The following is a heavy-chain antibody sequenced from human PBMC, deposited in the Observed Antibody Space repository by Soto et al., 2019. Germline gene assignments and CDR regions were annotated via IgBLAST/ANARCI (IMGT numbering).Heavy chain of an antibody. Sequence: SVKVSCKASGGTFSSYAISWVRQAPGQGLEWMGGIIPIFGTANYAQKFQGRVTITADESTSTAYMELSSLRSEDTAVYYCAREGVAGTAFDYWGQGTLVTVSS. J-gene: IGHJ4*02. D-gene: IGHD1-1*01. CDR1: GGTFSSYA. CDR2: IIPIFGTA. V-gene: IGHV1-69*13. CDR3: AREGVAGTAFDY.